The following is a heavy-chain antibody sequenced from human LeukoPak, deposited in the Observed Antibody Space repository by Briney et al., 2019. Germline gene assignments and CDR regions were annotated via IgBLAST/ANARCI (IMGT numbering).Heavy chain of an antibody. CDR2: ISCNSGSI. Sequence: GRSLRLSCAASGFTFDDYAMHWVRQAPGKGLEWVSGISCNSGSICYADPVKGRFTISRDNAKNSLYLQMNSLRAEDMALYYCAKSRSALLKDSGYDYAFDYWGQGTLVTVSS. J-gene: IGHJ4*02. D-gene: IGHD5-12*01. CDR3: AKSRSALLKDSGYDYAFDY. CDR1: GFTFDDYA. V-gene: IGHV3-9*03.